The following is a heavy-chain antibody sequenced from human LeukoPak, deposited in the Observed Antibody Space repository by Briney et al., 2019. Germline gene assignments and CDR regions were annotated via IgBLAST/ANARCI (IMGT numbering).Heavy chain of an antibody. Sequence: PSETLSLTCTVSGGSISSGDYYWSWIRQPPGKGLEWIGYIYYSGSTYYNPSLKSRVTISVDTSKNQFSLKLSSVTAADTAVYYCARVTGYYDFWSGYPTSSYFDYWGQGTLVTVSS. CDR1: GGSISSGDYY. V-gene: IGHV4-30-4*01. CDR2: IYYSGST. CDR3: ARVTGYYDFWSGYPTSSYFDY. D-gene: IGHD3-3*01. J-gene: IGHJ4*02.